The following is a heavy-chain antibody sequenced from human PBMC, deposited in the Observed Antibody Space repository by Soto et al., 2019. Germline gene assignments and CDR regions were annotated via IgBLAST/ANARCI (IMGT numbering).Heavy chain of an antibody. D-gene: IGHD3-3*01. Sequence: EVQLLESGGGLVQPGGSLRLSCAASGFTFSSYAMSWVRQAPGKGLEWVSGISGSAGSTYHAASVKGRFTISRDNSRNTLYLKMKRLRAEDTAVYYCAKGHGIFGVVIPSDYWGQGTLVTVSS. CDR3: AKGHGIFGVVIPSDY. V-gene: IGHV3-23*01. J-gene: IGHJ4*02. CDR1: GFTFSSYA. CDR2: ISGSAGST.